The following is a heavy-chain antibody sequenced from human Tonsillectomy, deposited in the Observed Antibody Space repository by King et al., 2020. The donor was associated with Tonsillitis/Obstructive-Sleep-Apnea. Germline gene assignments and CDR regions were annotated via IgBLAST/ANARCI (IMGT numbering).Heavy chain of an antibody. D-gene: IGHD2-15*01. CDR1: GFTFSKAW. V-gene: IGHV3-15*01. J-gene: IGHJ4*02. CDR2: ITSKTDGGTT. CDR3: TTERLKGDCSGGSCYYFDY. Sequence: VQLVESGGGLVKPGGSLRLSCASSGFTFSKAWMSWVRQAPGKGLEGGGRITSKTDGGTTDYAAPLKGRFTISRDDSKNTLYLQMNSLKTEDTAVYYCTTERLKGDCSGGSCYYFDYWGQGTLVTVSS.